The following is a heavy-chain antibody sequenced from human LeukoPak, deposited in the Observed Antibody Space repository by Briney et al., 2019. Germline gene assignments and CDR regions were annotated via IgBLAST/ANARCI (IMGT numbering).Heavy chain of an antibody. Sequence: GESLKISCKGSGCSFTSYWIGWVRQMPGKGLEWMGIIYPGDSDTRYSPSFQGQVTISADKSISTAYLQWSSLKASDTAMCYCGTTVTTSFYYYYGMDVWGQGTTVTVSS. CDR2: IYPGDSDT. CDR3: GTTVTTSFYYYYGMDV. CDR1: GCSFTSYW. J-gene: IGHJ6*02. D-gene: IGHD4-17*01. V-gene: IGHV5-51*01.